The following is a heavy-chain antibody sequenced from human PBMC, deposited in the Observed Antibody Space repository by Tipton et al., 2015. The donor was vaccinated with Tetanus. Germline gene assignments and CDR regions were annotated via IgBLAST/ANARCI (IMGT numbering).Heavy chain of an antibody. J-gene: IGHJ2*01. V-gene: IGHV3-53*01. CDR1: GFTVSSNY. CDR2: IYSGGST. Sequence: SLRLSCAASGFTVSSNYMSWVRQAPGKGLEWVSVIYSGGSTYYADSVKGRFTISRDNSKNTLYLQMNSLRAEDTAVYYCARGIRGGHPSLNYWYFDLWGRGTLVTVSS. D-gene: IGHD3-16*01. CDR3: ARGIRGGHPSLNYWYFDL.